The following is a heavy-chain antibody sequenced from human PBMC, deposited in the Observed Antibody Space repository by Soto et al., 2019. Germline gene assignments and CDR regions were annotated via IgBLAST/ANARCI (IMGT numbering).Heavy chain of an antibody. V-gene: IGHV3-23*01. CDR3: AKDEGGELRYFDWLVDY. CDR2: ISGSGGST. D-gene: IGHD3-9*01. J-gene: IGHJ4*02. Sequence: EVQLLESGGGLVQPGGSLRLSCAASGFTFSSYAMSWVRQAPGKGLEWVSAISGSGGSTYYADSVKGRFTISRDNSKNTLYLQMNSLSAEDTAVYYCAKDEGGELRYFDWLVDYWGQGTLVTVSS. CDR1: GFTFSSYA.